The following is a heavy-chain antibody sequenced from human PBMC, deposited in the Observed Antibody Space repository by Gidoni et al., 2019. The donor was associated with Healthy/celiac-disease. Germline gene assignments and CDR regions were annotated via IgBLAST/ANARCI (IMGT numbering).Heavy chain of an antibody. CDR2: ISWKSGSI. Sequence: EVQLVESGGGLVQPGRSLRLSCAASGFTFDDYAMHWVRQAPGKGLEWVSGISWKSGSIGYADSVKGRFTISRDNAKNSLYLQMNSLRAEDTALYYCAKGSDSSGYYSPDYWGQGTLVTVSS. J-gene: IGHJ4*02. V-gene: IGHV3-9*01. D-gene: IGHD3-22*01. CDR3: AKGSDSSGYYSPDY. CDR1: GFTFDDYA.